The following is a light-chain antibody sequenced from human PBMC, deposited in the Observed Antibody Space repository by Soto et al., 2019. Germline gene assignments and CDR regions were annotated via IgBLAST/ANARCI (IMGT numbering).Light chain of an antibody. CDR1: QTITNH. J-gene: IGKJ4*01. Sequence: DIQLTQSPSSLSASVGDRVSITCRASQTITNHLSWYQQKPGKAPKLLIYAASSLQSGVPLRFSGSGSGTDFTLTISSLQFEDFETYYCQQSYNSPLTFGGGTKVDIK. V-gene: IGKV1-39*01. CDR3: QQSYNSPLT. CDR2: AAS.